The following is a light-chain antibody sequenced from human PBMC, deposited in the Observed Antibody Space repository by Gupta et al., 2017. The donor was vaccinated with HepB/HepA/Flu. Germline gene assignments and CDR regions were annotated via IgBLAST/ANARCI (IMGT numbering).Light chain of an antibody. CDR3: NSRDGSGNHLV. J-gene: IGLJ2*01. Sequence: SSQLTQDPAVSVALGPTVRITCPGDSLRRYYTSWYQQKPGQAPVLVFYDRNNRPSVIPDRFSGNTSGNTASLTSAVAQAEDEADYYGNSRDGSGNHLVFGGGTKLTVL. CDR2: DRN. V-gene: IGLV3-19*01. CDR1: SLRRYY.